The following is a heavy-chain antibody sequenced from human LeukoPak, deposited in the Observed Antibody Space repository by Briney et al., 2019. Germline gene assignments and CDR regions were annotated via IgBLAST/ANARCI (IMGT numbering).Heavy chain of an antibody. D-gene: IGHD3-22*01. CDR2: IYYSGST. CDR1: GGSISSYY. J-gene: IGHJ4*02. CDR3: ARAVPTYYYDSSGYYYDY. Sequence: PSETLSLTCTVSGGSISSYYWSWIRQPPGKGLEWIGYIYYSGSTNYNPSLKSRVTISVDTSKNQFSLKLSSVTAADTAVYYCARAVPTYYYDSSGYYYDYWGQGTLVTVSS. V-gene: IGHV4-59*01.